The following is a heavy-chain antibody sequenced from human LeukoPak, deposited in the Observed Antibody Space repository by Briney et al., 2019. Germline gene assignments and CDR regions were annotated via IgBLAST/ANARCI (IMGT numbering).Heavy chain of an antibody. J-gene: IGHJ4*02. V-gene: IGHV3-33*01. CDR1: GFTFSNYV. D-gene: IGHD6-19*01. CDR3: ARGEGIAVAGKLQFYFDH. Sequence: SGRSLRLSCAASGFTFSNYVMHWVRQAPGKGLEWVAVIWYDGSNNYYADSVKGRFTISRDNSKTTLDLQMDSLRAEDTAVYYCARGEGIAVAGKLQFYFDHWGQGALVTVSS. CDR2: IWYDGSNN.